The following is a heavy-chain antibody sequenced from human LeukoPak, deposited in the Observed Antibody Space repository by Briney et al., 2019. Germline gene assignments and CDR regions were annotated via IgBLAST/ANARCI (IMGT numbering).Heavy chain of an antibody. J-gene: IGHJ6*04. V-gene: IGHV3-48*03. CDR1: GFTFSSYE. D-gene: IGHD3-10*02. Sequence: PGGALRLSCAASGFTFSSYEMNWVRQAPGKGLEWVSYISSSGSTIYYADSVKGRFTISRDNAKNSLYLQMNSLRAEDTAVYYCAELGITLIGGVWGKGTTVTISS. CDR2: ISSSGSTI. CDR3: AELGITLIGGV.